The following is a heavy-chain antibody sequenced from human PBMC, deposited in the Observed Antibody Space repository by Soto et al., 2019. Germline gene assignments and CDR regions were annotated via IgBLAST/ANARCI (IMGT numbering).Heavy chain of an antibody. Sequence: PSETLSLTCTVSGGSISTYYWSWIRQPPGKGLEWVGYIHYSGSTNYNPSLKSRVTILVDASKNQFSLKLSSVTAADTAVYYCARVSGSYYYGMDVWGQGTTVTVSS. CDR3: ARVSGSYYYGMDV. J-gene: IGHJ6*02. V-gene: IGHV4-59*12. CDR1: GGSISTYY. D-gene: IGHD1-26*01. CDR2: IHYSGST.